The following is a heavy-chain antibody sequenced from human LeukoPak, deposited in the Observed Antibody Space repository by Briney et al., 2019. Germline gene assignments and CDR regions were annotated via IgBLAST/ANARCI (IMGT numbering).Heavy chain of an antibody. CDR2: VDSSGDGT. CDR1: GFSIDNFA. V-gene: IGHV3-64*01. J-gene: IGHJ6*03. D-gene: IGHD5-12*01. CDR3: ARVMPGVATSYMDV. Sequence: GGSLRLSCAASGFSIDNFAMLWVRQAPGQGLEYVSAVDSSGDGTYYASSVKGRFTVSRDNSKNTLFLQMGSLRTEDMALYYCARVMPGVATSYMDVWGKGTTVIVSS.